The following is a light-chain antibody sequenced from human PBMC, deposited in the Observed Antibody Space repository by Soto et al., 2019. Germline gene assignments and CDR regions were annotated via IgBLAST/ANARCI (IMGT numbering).Light chain of an antibody. Sequence: EIVLTQSPVTLSVSPGERATLSCRASQSVSTYLAWYQQKPGQAPRLLIYAASSLQSGVPSRFSGSGSGTDFTLTISSLQPEDFAIYYCQQANSFPLTFGGGTKVDIK. CDR1: QSVSTY. J-gene: IGKJ4*01. CDR3: QQANSFPLT. V-gene: IGKV3-11*01. CDR2: AAS.